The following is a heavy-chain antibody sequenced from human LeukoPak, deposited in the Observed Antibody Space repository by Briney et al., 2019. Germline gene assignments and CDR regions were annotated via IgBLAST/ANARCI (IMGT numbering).Heavy chain of an antibody. CDR1: GCSINTY. D-gene: IGHD3-10*01. Sequence: SETLSLTCTASGCSINTYWGWIRQPPARGLEWIGHIYYSGSTKYSPSLNSRVPISIDTSKNQFSLTLSSVSAADTADDYCDRAFVRGVSSYYFYIDVWGKGATVTISS. CDR3: DRAFVRGVSSYYFYIDV. V-gene: IGHV4-59*01. J-gene: IGHJ6*03. CDR2: IYYSGST.